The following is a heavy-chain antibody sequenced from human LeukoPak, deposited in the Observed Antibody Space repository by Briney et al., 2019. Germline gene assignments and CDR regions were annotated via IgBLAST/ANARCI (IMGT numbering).Heavy chain of an antibody. J-gene: IGHJ4*02. CDR3: AKGIAAAGTGYYFDY. CDR2: ISGSGGST. D-gene: IGHD6-13*01. CDR1: GFTFNTYA. Sequence: GGSLRLSCAASGFTFNTYAMSWVRQAPGKGLEWVSAISGSGGSTYYADSVKGRFTISRDNSKNTLYLQMNSLRAEDTAVYYCAKGIAAAGTGYYFDYWGQGTLVTVSS. V-gene: IGHV3-23*01.